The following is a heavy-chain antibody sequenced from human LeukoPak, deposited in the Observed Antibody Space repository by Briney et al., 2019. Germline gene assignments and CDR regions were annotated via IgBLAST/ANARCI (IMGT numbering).Heavy chain of an antibody. V-gene: IGHV3-53*01. Sequence: GGSLRLSCAASGFTVSSNYMNWVRQAPGKGLEWVSIIYSGGTTYYADSVKGRFTISRDNAKNSLYLQMNSLRTEDTAVYYCARDRTYYYDSSGYPRGVYSYYFDYWGQGTLVTVSS. D-gene: IGHD3-22*01. CDR2: IYSGGTT. J-gene: IGHJ4*02. CDR3: ARDRTYYYDSSGYPRGVYSYYFDY. CDR1: GFTVSSNY.